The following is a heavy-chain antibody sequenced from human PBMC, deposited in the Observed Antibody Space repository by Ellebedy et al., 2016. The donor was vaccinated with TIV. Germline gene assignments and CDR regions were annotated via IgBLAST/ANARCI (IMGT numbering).Heavy chain of an antibody. CDR1: GGTFSSYA. CDR2: ISAYNGNT. Sequence: ASVKVSXXASGGTFSSYAISWVRQAPGQGLEWMGWISAYNGNTNYAQKLQGRVTMTTDTSTSTAYMELRSLRSDDTAVYYCARKGGPHYGMDVWGQGTTVTVSS. D-gene: IGHD2-15*01. CDR3: ARKGGPHYGMDV. J-gene: IGHJ6*02. V-gene: IGHV1-18*01.